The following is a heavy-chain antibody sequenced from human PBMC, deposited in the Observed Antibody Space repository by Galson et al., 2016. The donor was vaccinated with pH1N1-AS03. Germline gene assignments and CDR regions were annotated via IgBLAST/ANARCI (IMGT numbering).Heavy chain of an antibody. Sequence: LVKPTQTLSLTCTVSGGSISSGDYYWSWIRQPPGKGLEWIGYIYYSGSTSYNPSLNSRLTISVETSKNQFSLKLTSVTAADTAVYHCARVSLVGMVRGDDMLGTFDIWGQGTMVTVS. CDR2: IYYSGST. D-gene: IGHD3-10*01. J-gene: IGHJ3*02. CDR3: ARVSLVGMVRGDDMLGTFDI. V-gene: IGHV4-30-4*01. CDR1: GGSISSGDYY.